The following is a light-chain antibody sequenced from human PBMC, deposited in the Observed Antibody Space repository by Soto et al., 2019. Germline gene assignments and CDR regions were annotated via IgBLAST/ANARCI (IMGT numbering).Light chain of an antibody. J-gene: IGKJ4*01. CDR1: QTVNNNY. CDR2: IAS. Sequence: IQMSQSPSSLSASVGDRVSITCRASQTVNNNYVNWYQQKPGEAPKLVIYIASGLQSGVPSRFNGSGSGTDFTLHINSLQPDDVATYCCQQTSAFPLSVGGGTKVEIK. CDR3: QQTSAFPLS. V-gene: IGKV1-39*01.